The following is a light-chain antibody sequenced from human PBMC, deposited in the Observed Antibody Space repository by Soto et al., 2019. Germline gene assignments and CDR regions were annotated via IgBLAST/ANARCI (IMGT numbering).Light chain of an antibody. CDR3: QQYNYWPQT. J-gene: IGKJ2*01. CDR1: QSVSSN. Sequence: EIVMTQSPATLSVSPGERATLSCRASQSVSSNLAWYEQKPGQAPRLLIYGASTRATGIPARFSGSVSGTEFTLTISSLQSEDFAVYYCQQYNYWPQTFGQGTKLEIK. CDR2: GAS. V-gene: IGKV3-15*01.